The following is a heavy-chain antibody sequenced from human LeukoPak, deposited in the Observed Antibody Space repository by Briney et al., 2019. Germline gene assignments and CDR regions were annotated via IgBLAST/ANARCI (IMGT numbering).Heavy chain of an antibody. J-gene: IGHJ6*03. CDR3: ARVLGDPYYYYYYMDV. D-gene: IGHD3-16*01. V-gene: IGHV4-59*01. Sequence: PSETLSLTCTVSGGSISSYYWSWIQQPPGKGLEWIGYIYYSGSTNYNPSLKSRVTISVDTSKNQFSLKLSSVTAADTAVYYCARVLGDPYYYYYYMDVWGKGTTVTVSS. CDR1: GGSISSYY. CDR2: IYYSGST.